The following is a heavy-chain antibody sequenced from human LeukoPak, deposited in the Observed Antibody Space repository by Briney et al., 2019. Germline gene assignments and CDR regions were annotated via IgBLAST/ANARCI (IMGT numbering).Heavy chain of an antibody. Sequence: GGSLRLSCAAAGFTFSDYYMSWIRQAPGEGLECVSYISSSGSTIYYADSVKGRFTIARDNAKNSLYLQMNSLRAEDTAVYYCARGWLNYDILTGYPDYYYGMDVWGQGTTVTVSS. J-gene: IGHJ6*02. CDR1: GFTFSDYY. CDR2: ISSSGSTI. D-gene: IGHD3-9*01. CDR3: ARGWLNYDILTGYPDYYYGMDV. V-gene: IGHV3-11*01.